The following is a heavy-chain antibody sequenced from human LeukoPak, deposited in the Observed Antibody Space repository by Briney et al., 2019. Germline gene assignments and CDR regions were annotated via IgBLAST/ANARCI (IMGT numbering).Heavy chain of an antibody. Sequence: GGSLRLSCAASGFTFSSYSMNWVRQAPGKGLEWVSSISSSSSYIYYADSVKGRFTISRDNSKNTLFLQMNSLRAEDTAIYYCAKVSGYNYGDFDSWGQGTLVTVSS. J-gene: IGHJ4*02. CDR1: GFTFSSYS. D-gene: IGHD5-18*01. CDR2: ISSSSSYI. V-gene: IGHV3-21*04. CDR3: AKVSGYNYGDFDS.